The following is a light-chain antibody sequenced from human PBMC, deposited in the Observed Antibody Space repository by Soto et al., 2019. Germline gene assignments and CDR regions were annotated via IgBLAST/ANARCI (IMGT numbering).Light chain of an antibody. Sequence: QSALAQPVSVTGSPGQSITISCTGTSSDVGGYNFVSWYQQHPGKAPKLMIYDVRNRPSGVSNRFSGSKSVNTASLTISGLQAEDEADYYCSSYTSISTYVFGTGTKVTVL. CDR1: SSDVGGYNF. CDR3: SSYTSISTYV. J-gene: IGLJ1*01. V-gene: IGLV2-14*01. CDR2: DVR.